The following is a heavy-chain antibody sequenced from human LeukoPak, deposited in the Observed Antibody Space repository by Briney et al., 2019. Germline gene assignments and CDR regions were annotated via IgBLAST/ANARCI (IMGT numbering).Heavy chain of an antibody. J-gene: IGHJ4*02. CDR3: ARAGYSSGWFDY. Sequence: PSETLSLTCTVSGGSISSYYWSWIRQPPGKGLGWIGYIYYSGSTNYNPSLKSRVTILVDTSKNQFSLKLSSVTAADTAVYYCARAGYSSGWFDYWGQGTLVTVSS. D-gene: IGHD6-19*01. V-gene: IGHV4-59*01. CDR2: IYYSGST. CDR1: GGSISSYY.